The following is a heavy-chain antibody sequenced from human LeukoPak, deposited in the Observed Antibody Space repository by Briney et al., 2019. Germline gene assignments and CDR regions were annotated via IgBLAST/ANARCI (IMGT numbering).Heavy chain of an antibody. V-gene: IGHV3-43*02. D-gene: IGHD6-19*01. CDR3: AKVRIPSGWGLDY. J-gene: IGHJ4*02. CDR1: GFTFDDYA. CDR2: ISGDGYNT. Sequence: GGSLRLSCAASGFTFDDYAMHWVRKTPGKGLEWVSLISGDGYNTYYADSVEGRFTISRDNSKNSLYLQMNGLRTEDTALYYCAKVRIPSGWGLDYWGQGTLVTVSS.